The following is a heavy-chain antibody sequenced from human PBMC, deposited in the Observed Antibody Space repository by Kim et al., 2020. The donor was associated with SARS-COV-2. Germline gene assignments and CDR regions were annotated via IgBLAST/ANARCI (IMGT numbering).Heavy chain of an antibody. Sequence: SETLSLTCTVSGGSVSSDYWSWIRQPPAKGLELIGNSYYSGSTNYNPSLKSRVNISVETSKNQFSLKLSSVTAADTAVYYCASSPRDGSGHWFDAWGQGTLVTVSS. D-gene: IGHD3-10*01. V-gene: IGHV4-59*02. CDR3: ASSPRDGSGHWFDA. CDR1: GGSVSSDY. CDR2: SYYSGST. J-gene: IGHJ5*02.